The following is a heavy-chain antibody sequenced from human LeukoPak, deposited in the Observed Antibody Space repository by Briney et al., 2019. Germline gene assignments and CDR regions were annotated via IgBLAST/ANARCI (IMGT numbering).Heavy chain of an antibody. V-gene: IGHV3-23*01. D-gene: IGHD2-15*01. Sequence: GGSLRLSCAASGFTFSSYAMSWVRQAPGKGLEWVSAISGSGGSTYYADSVKGRFTISRDNSKNTLYLQMNSLRAEDTAVYYCAKDGSVVGGRDYYYGMDVWGQGTTVTVSS. CDR2: ISGSGGST. J-gene: IGHJ6*02. CDR1: GFTFSSYA. CDR3: AKDGSVVGGRDYYYGMDV.